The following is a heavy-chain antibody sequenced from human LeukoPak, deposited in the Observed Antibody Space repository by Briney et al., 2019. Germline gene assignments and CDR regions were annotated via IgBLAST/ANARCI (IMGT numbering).Heavy chain of an antibody. Sequence: GGSLRLSCAASGFTFSSYWMHWVRQAPGKGLVWVSRINSDGSSTSYADSVKGRFTISRDDAKNTLYLQMNSLRAEDTAVYYCARAKGPVLLWFGELLGAFDIWGQGTMITVSS. CDR3: ARAKGPVLLWFGELLGAFDI. V-gene: IGHV3-74*01. J-gene: IGHJ3*02. CDR2: INSDGSST. D-gene: IGHD3-10*01. CDR1: GFTFSSYW.